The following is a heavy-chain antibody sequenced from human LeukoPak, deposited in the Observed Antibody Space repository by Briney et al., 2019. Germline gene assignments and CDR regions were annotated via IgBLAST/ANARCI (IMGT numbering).Heavy chain of an antibody. CDR3: SRDVWGVGAPRLDY. CDR1: GYTFTAYY. V-gene: IGHV1-2*02. CDR2: INPNSGDT. Sequence: ASVKVSCKASGYTFTAYYIHWVRQAPGQGLEWMGWINPNSGDTNSAQKFQGRVTMTRGTSISTAYMELSSLKSDDTAVYYCSRDVWGVGAPRLDYWGQGTLVTVSS. J-gene: IGHJ4*02. D-gene: IGHD3-16*01.